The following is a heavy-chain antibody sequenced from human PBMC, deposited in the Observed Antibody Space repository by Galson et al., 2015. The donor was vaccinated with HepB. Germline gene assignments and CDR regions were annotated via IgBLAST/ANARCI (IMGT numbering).Heavy chain of an antibody. Sequence: SVKVSCKASGYTFTSYYMHWVRQAPGQGLEWMGIINPSGGSTSYAQKFQGRVTMTRDTSTSTVYMELSSLRSEDTAVYYCARAYYGSGSYHPHYYYYYGMDVWGQGTTITVSS. J-gene: IGHJ6*02. V-gene: IGHV1-46*03. CDR2: INPSGGST. CDR3: ARAYYGSGSYHPHYYYYYGMDV. D-gene: IGHD3-10*01. CDR1: GYTFTSYY.